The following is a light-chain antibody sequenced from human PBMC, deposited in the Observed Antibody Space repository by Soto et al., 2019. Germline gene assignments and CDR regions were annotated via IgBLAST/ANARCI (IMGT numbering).Light chain of an antibody. V-gene: IGLV2-14*01. J-gene: IGLJ1*01. Sequence: QSALTQPASVSGTPGQSITISCSGTSSDVGAYNYVSWYQQHPGKAPKLMIYDVSNRPSGVSNRFSGSKSGNTASLTISGLQAEDEAEYYCSSYASSSIPYVFGTGTKLTVL. CDR3: SSYASSSIPYV. CDR1: SSDVGAYNY. CDR2: DVS.